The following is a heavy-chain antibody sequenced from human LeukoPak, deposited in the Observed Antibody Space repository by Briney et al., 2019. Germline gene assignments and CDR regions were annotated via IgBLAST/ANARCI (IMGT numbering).Heavy chain of an antibody. CDR2: IIPIFGTA. Sequence: ASVKVSCKASGGTFSNYAISWVRQAPGQGLEWMGGIIPIFGTANYAQKFRGRVTITADKSTRTAYMELSSLRSGDTAVYYCATDPGSYYTDYWGQGTLVTVSS. D-gene: IGHD3-10*01. J-gene: IGHJ4*02. V-gene: IGHV1-69*06. CDR3: ATDPGSYYTDY. CDR1: GGTFSNYA.